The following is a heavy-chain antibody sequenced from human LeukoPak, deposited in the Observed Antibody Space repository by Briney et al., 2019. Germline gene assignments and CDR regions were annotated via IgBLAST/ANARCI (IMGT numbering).Heavy chain of an antibody. V-gene: IGHV1-24*01. J-gene: IGHJ5*02. CDR3: ATAPIVGATFRFDP. CDR1: GYTFTSYY. D-gene: IGHD1-26*01. Sequence: ASVKVSCKASGYTFTSYYMHWVRQAPGKGLEWMGGFDPEDGETIYAQKFQGRVTMTEDTSTDTAYMELSSLRSEDTAVYYCATAPIVGATFRFDPWGQGTLVTVSS. CDR2: FDPEDGET.